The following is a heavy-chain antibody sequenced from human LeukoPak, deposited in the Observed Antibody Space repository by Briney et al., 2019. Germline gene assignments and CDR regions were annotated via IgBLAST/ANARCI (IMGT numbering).Heavy chain of an antibody. CDR3: AAYSSSSGWLDP. CDR2: IKQDGSEK. V-gene: IGHV3-7*05. Sequence: PGGSLRLSCVASGFIFSNYWMNWVRQAPGKGLEGVANIKQDGSEKYYVDSVKGRFTISRDNAKNLLYLQMNSLRAEDTAVYYCAAYSSSSGWLDPWGQGTLVTVSS. CDR1: GFIFSNYW. J-gene: IGHJ5*02. D-gene: IGHD6-6*01.